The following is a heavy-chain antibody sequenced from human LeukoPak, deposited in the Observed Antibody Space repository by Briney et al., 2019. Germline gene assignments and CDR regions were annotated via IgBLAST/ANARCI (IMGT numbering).Heavy chain of an antibody. CDR3: ARHVAVAGNDAFDI. J-gene: IGHJ3*02. V-gene: IGHV4-39*01. Sequence: SETLSLTCTVSGGSISSSSYYWGWIRQPPGKGLEWIGSIYYSGSTYYNPSLKSRVTISVDTSKNQFSLKLSSVTAADTAVYYCARHVAVAGNDAFDIWGQGTMVTVPS. D-gene: IGHD6-19*01. CDR1: GGSISSSSYY. CDR2: IYYSGST.